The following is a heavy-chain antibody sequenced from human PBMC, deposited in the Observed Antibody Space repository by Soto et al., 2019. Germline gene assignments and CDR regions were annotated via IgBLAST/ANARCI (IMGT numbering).Heavy chain of an antibody. CDR1: GFSFSSYG. Sequence: GGSLRLSCAASGFSFSSYGMHWVRQAPGKGLEWVAVIWYDGSNKYYEDSVKGRFTISRDNSKNTLYLQMNSLRADDTAVYYCGREYCGGDCYFDYWGQGTQVTVSS. D-gene: IGHD2-21*02. J-gene: IGHJ4*02. CDR2: IWYDGSNK. CDR3: GREYCGGDCYFDY. V-gene: IGHV3-33*01.